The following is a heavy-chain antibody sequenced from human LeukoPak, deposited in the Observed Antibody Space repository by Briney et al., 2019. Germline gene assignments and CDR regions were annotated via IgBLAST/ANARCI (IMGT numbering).Heavy chain of an antibody. D-gene: IGHD5-18*01. CDR1: GGSISNYY. J-gene: IGHJ6*03. CDR2: INYSGST. CDR3: ARSGYSYGQRYYYYYMDV. V-gene: IGHV4-59*01. Sequence: SETLSLTCTVSGGSISNYYWSWIRQPPGKGLEWIGYINYSGSTNYNPSLKSRVTISVDTSKTQFSLKLSSVTAADTAVYYCARSGYSYGQRYYYYYMDVWGKGTTVTVYS.